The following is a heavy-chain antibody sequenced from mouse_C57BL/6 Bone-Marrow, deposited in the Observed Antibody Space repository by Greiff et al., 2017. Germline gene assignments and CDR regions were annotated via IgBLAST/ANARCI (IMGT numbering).Heavy chain of an antibody. D-gene: IGHD2-2*01. CDR3: ARLYPIYYGYGCFAY. CDR2: IWWDDDK. J-gene: IGHJ3*01. CDR1: GFSLSTFGMG. Sequence: QVTLKESGPGILQPSQTLSLTCSFSGFSLSTFGMGVGWIRQPSGKGLEWLAHIWWDDDKYYNPALKSRLTISKDTSKNQVSLKIANVDTADTATYYCARLYPIYYGYGCFAYWGQGTLVTVSA. V-gene: IGHV8-8*01.